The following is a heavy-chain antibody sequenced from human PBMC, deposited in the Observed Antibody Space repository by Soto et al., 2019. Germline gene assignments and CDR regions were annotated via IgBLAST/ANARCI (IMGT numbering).Heavy chain of an antibody. CDR1: GGTFSSYT. Sequence: QVQLVQSGAEVKKPGSSVKVSCKASGGTFSSYTISWVRQAPGQGLEWMGRIIPILGIANYAQKFQGRVRLTADNSTSKAYRELSSLRSEDTAVYYCARDARYCSGGRCYPRGGMDVGGQGTTVTVSS. V-gene: IGHV1-69*08. CDR2: IIPILGIA. CDR3: ARDARYCSGGRCYPRGGMDV. J-gene: IGHJ6*02. D-gene: IGHD2-15*01.